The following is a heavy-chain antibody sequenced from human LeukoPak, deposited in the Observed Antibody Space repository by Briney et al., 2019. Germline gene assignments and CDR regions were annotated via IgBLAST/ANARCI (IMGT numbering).Heavy chain of an antibody. CDR1: GFTFSSYE. V-gene: IGHV3-48*03. CDR3: ARDNTYYYGSGSYPSWFDP. J-gene: IGHJ5*02. CDR2: ISSSGSTI. D-gene: IGHD3-10*01. Sequence: GGSLRLSCAASGFTFSSYEMNWVRQAPGKGLEWVSYISSSGSTIYYADSVKGRFTISRDNAKNSLYLQMNSLGAEDTAVYYCARDNTYYYGSGSYPSWFDPWGQGTLVTVSS.